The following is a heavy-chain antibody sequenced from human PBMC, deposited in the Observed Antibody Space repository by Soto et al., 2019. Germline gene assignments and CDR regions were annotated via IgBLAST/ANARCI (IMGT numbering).Heavy chain of an antibody. CDR1: GASISSRSSY. D-gene: IGHD6-13*01. V-gene: IGHV4-39*01. CDR3: ATTRGIAVGGSFNH. Sequence: SETLSLTCIVSGASISSRSSYWGWIRQPPGKGLEWVGAFYSGSTYNNPSLKSRVTISVDTSKNQFSLKLSSVAAEDTAIYYCATTRGIAVGGSFNHWGQGTLVTVSS. J-gene: IGHJ5*02. CDR2: FYSGST.